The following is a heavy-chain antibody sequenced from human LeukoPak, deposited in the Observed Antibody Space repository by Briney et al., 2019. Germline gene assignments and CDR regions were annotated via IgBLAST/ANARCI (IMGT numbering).Heavy chain of an antibody. J-gene: IGHJ4*02. V-gene: IGHV4-61*09. CDR1: GGSISSGSYY. CDR2: INHSGST. CDR3: ARVYYGSGRNDY. Sequence: SQTLSLTCSVSGGSISSGSYYWSWIRQPAGKGLEWIGEINHSGSTNYNPSLKSRVTISVDTSKNQFSLKLSSVTAADTAVYYCARVYYGSGRNDYWGQGTLVTVSS. D-gene: IGHD3-10*01.